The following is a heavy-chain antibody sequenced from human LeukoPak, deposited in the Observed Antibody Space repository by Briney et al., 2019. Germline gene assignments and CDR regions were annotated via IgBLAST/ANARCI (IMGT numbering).Heavy chain of an antibody. V-gene: IGHV3-74*03. J-gene: IGHJ4*02. CDR3: ARDYAGSPDY. CDR1: GFTFSTYW. CDR2: INGDGSTT. Sequence: GGSLRLSCTASGFTFSTYWINWVRQSPGKGLVWVALINGDGSTTTHADSVKGRFTISRDNAKNTAYLQMNSLRVEDTAVYFCARDYAGSPDYWGQGTLVTVSA. D-gene: IGHD3-10*01.